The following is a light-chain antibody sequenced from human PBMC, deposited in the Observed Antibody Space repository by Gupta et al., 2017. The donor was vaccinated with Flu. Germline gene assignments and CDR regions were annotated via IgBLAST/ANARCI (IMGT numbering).Light chain of an antibody. J-gene: IGKJ4*01. V-gene: IGKV4-1*01. CDR1: ETGWYSHNNKNY. CDR2: WAS. Sequence: DIVMTHSPDSLAVSLGERATINCKSSETGWYSHNNKNYLDWYQQRPGLPPKLLIYWASTRQAGVPDRFSGSGFGTDXPLTISXRQEDDVAVYYFQQYESNHAITFGXGTKVEIK. CDR3: QQYESNHAIT.